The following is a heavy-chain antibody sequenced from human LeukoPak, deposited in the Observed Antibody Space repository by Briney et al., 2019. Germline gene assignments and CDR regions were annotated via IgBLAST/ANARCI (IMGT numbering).Heavy chain of an antibody. CDR3: AKDAQRGFDFSNSLES. CDR1: GFTFSHYG. J-gene: IGHJ4*02. D-gene: IGHD4-11*01. CDR2: RWNDGPDK. Sequence: PGRSLRLSCATSGFTFSHYGMHWVRQAPGKGLEWVAVRWNDGPDKYYGDSVKGRFTISRDNSKNTVYLQMNSLRVEDTAVYYCAKDAQRGFDFSNSLESWGQGTLVTVSS. V-gene: IGHV3-33*06.